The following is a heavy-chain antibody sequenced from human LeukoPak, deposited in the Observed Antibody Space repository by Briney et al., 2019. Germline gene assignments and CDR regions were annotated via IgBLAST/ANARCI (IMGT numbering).Heavy chain of an antibody. CDR1: GGSISSGNYY. J-gene: IGHJ4*02. CDR2: IYYSGST. V-gene: IGHV4-30-4*01. Sequence: SETLSLTWTVSGGSISSGNYYWSWIRQLPGKGLEWIGYIYYSGSTYYNPSLKSRVTISVDTSKNQFSLKLSSVTAADTAVYYCAREGVRDGYADYWGQGTLVTVSS. CDR3: AREGVRDGYADY. D-gene: IGHD5-24*01.